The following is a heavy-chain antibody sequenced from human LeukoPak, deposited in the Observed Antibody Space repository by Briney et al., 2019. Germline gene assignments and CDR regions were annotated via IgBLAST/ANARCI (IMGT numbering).Heavy chain of an antibody. J-gene: IGHJ3*02. CDR3: ARHPGGSGYYRDAFDI. CDR1: GGSISSSSYY. Sequence: SETLSLTCTVSGGSISSSSYYWGWIRQPPGKGLEWIGSIYYSGSTYYNPSLKSRVTISVDTSKNQFSLKLSSVTAADTAVYYCARHPGGSGYYRDAFDIWGQGTMVTVSS. D-gene: IGHD3-22*01. V-gene: IGHV4-39*01. CDR2: IYYSGST.